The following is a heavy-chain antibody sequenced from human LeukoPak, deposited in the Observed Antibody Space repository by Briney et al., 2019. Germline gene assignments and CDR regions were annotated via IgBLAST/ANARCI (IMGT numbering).Heavy chain of an antibody. CDR1: GGSISSYY. CDR3: ARHGETLHPVYYYYMDV. CDR2: IYYSGST. D-gene: IGHD4-17*01. J-gene: IGHJ6*03. Sequence: KPSETLSLTCTVSGGSISSYYWSWIRQPPGKGLEWTGYIYYSGSTNYNPSLKSRVTISVDTSKNQFSLKLSSVTAADTAVYYCARHGETLHPVYYYYMDVWGKGTTVTVSS. V-gene: IGHV4-59*08.